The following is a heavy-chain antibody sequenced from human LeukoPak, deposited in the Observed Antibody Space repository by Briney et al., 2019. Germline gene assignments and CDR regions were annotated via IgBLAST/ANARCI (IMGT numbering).Heavy chain of an antibody. D-gene: IGHD1-26*01. CDR2: ISGVASDI. Sequence: PGGSLGLSCVASGFTFTDYYMTWIRQAPGKGLEWVSYISGVASDIHYADSVKGRFTISRDNAKNSVYLQMNSLRAEDTAVYYCARGGAHGMDVWGQGTTVTVSS. CDR3: ARGGAHGMDV. J-gene: IGHJ6*02. V-gene: IGHV3-11*01. CDR1: GFTFTDYY.